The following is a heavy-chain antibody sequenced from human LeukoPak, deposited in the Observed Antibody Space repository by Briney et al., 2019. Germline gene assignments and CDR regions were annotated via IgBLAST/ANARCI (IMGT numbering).Heavy chain of an antibody. D-gene: IGHD3-22*01. J-gene: IGHJ4*02. Sequence: PSETLSLTCTVSGGSISSSSYYWGWIRQPPGKGLEWIGSIYHSGSTYYNPSLKSRVTISVDTSKNQFSLKLSSVTAADTAVYYCARDRYYDSILSYYFDYWGQGTLVTVSS. CDR1: GGSISSSSYY. CDR2: IYHSGST. CDR3: ARDRYYDSILSYYFDY. V-gene: IGHV4-39*07.